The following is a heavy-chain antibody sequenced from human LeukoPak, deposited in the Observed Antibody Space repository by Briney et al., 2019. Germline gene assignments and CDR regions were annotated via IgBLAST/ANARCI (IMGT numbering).Heavy chain of an antibody. V-gene: IGHV4-34*01. CDR3: ARGVIGGWYRSNWSDP. CDR1: GGSFSGYY. Sequence: PSETLSLTCAVYGGSFSGYYWSWIRQPPGKGLEWIGEINHSGSTNYNPSLKSRVTISVDTSKNQFSLKLSSVTAADTAVYYCARGVIGGWYRSNWSDPWGQGTLVTVSS. CDR2: INHSGST. D-gene: IGHD6-19*01. J-gene: IGHJ5*02.